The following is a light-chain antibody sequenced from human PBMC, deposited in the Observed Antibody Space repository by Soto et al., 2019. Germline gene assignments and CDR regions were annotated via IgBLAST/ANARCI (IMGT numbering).Light chain of an antibody. CDR3: CSYAGSNNCYV. J-gene: IGLJ1*01. CDR1: SSDVGGHNY. Sequence: QSVLSQPPSASGSPGQSVTISCTGTSSDVGGHNYVSWYQQHPGKAPKLMLYEVSKRPSGVPDRFSGSKSGNTASLAVSALQAEDEADYYCCSYAGSNNCYVFGTGTKATVL. CDR2: EVS. V-gene: IGLV2-8*01.